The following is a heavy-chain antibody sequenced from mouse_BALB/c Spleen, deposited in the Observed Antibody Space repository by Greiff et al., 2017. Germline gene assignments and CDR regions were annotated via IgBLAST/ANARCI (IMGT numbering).Heavy chain of an antibody. CDR3: ASYYGYDGYWYFDV. CDR1: GFDFSRYW. D-gene: IGHD2-2*01. V-gene: IGHV4-1*02. J-gene: IGHJ1*01. Sequence: EVQLQESGGGLVQPGGSLKLSCAASGFDFSRYWMSWVRQAPGKGLEWIGEINPDSSTINYTPSLKDKFIISRDNAKNTLYLQMSKVRSEDTALYYRASYYGYDGYWYFDVWGAGTTVTVSS. CDR2: INPDSSTI.